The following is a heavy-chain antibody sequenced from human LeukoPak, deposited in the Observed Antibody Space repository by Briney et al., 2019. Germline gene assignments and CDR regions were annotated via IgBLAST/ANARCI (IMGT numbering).Heavy chain of an antibody. CDR2: ISGSGGST. D-gene: IGHD6-13*01. V-gene: IGHV3-23*01. CDR1: GFTFSSYA. J-gene: IGHJ4*02. Sequence: PWGSLRLSCAASGFTFSSYAMSWVRQAPGKGLEWVSAISGSGGSTYYADSVKGRFTISRDNSKNTLYLQMNSLRAEDTAVYYCASSIAAAGDFDYWGQGTLVTVSS. CDR3: ASSIAAAGDFDY.